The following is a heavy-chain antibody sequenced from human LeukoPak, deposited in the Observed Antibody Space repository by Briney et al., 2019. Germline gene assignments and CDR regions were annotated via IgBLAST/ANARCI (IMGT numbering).Heavy chain of an antibody. CDR3: VRGAYSSSWLNFDY. D-gene: IGHD6-13*01. CDR2: ISYDGSNK. Sequence: GGSLRLSCAASGFTFSSYGMSWVRQAPGKGLEWAALISYDGSNKYYADSVKARFIISRDNSKNTLYLQMNSLRAEDTAVYYCVRGAYSSSWLNFDYWGQGTLVTVSS. V-gene: IGHV3-30*03. CDR1: GFTFSSYG. J-gene: IGHJ4*02.